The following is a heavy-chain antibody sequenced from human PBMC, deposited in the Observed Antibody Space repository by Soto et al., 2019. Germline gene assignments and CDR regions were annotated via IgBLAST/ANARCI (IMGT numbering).Heavy chain of an antibody. V-gene: IGHV1-3*01. CDR3: ARDSNMIVVPMRGPNDAFDI. CDR2: INAGNGNT. CDR1: GYTFTSYA. Sequence: VASVKVSCKASGYTFTSYAMHWVRQAPGQRLEWMGWINAGNGNTKYSQKFQGRVTITRDTSASTAYMELSSLRSEDTAVYYCARDSNMIVVPMRGPNDAFDIWGQGTMVTVSS. J-gene: IGHJ3*02. D-gene: IGHD3-22*01.